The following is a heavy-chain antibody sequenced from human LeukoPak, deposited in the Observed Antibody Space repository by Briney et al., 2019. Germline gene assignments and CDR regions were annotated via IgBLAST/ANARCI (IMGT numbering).Heavy chain of an antibody. D-gene: IGHD6-19*01. CDR3: ARGLIAVAGSENYFDY. Sequence: PSETLSLTCTASGGSISSSTYYWGWIRQPPGKGLEFIGSSFYSGSTYYNPSLKSRVTISVDTSKNQFSLRLSSVTAADTAVYYCARGLIAVAGSENYFDYWGQGTLVTVSS. J-gene: IGHJ4*02. CDR1: GGSISSSTYY. V-gene: IGHV4-39*01. CDR2: SFYSGST.